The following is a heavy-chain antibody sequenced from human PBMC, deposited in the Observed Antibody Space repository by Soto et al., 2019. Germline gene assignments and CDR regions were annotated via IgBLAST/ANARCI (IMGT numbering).Heavy chain of an antibody. Sequence: ASVTVSCKASGYTFTGYYMHWVRQAPGQGLEWMGWINPNSGGTNYAQKFQGWVTMTRDTSISTAYMELSRLRSDDTAVYYCARGNSSSWYYFDYWGQGTLVTVSS. CDR3: ARGNSSSWYYFDY. J-gene: IGHJ4*02. CDR2: INPNSGGT. D-gene: IGHD6-13*01. CDR1: GYTFTGYY. V-gene: IGHV1-2*04.